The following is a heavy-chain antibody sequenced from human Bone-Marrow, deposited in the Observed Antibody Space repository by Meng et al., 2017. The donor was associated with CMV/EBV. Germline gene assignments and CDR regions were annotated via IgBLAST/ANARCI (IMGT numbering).Heavy chain of an antibody. J-gene: IGHJ4*02. CDR1: GGSFSGYY. Sequence: GSLRLSCDVYGGSFSGYYWSWIRQPPGKGLEWIGEINHSGSTNYNPSLKSRVTISVDTSKNQFSLKLSSVTAADTAVYYCARLGDYGDRGDYWGQGTLVTVSS. CDR3: ARLGDYGDRGDY. V-gene: IGHV4-34*01. CDR2: INHSGST. D-gene: IGHD4-17*01.